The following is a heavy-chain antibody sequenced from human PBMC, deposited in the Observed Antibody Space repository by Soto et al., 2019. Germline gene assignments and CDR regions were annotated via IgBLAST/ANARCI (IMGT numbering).Heavy chain of an antibody. J-gene: IGHJ3*02. CDR1: GGSISSGGYS. CDR2: IYHSGST. Sequence: PSETLSLTCAVSGGSISSGGYSWSWIRQPPGKGLEWIGYIYHSGSTYYNPSLKSRVTISVDRSKNQFSLKLSSVTAADTAVYYCAREAKLGRRGAFDIWGQGTMVTVSS. V-gene: IGHV4-30-2*01. D-gene: IGHD1-1*01. CDR3: AREAKLGRRGAFDI.